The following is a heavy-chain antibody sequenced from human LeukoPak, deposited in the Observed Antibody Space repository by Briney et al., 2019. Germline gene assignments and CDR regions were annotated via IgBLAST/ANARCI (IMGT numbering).Heavy chain of an antibody. CDR1: GFTFSSYE. Sequence: QTGGSLRLSCAASGFTFSSYEMNWVRQAPGKALDWVSYISSSGSTISYADSVKGRFTISRDNSKNSLYPQMNSLRTEDTALYYCATARGYDMLTGYYDAFDMWGQGTMVTVSS. V-gene: IGHV3-48*03. D-gene: IGHD3-9*01. CDR3: ATARGYDMLTGYYDAFDM. J-gene: IGHJ3*02. CDR2: ISSSGSTI.